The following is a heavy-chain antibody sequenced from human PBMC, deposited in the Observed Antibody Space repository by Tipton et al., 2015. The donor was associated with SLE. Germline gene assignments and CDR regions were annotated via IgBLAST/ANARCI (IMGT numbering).Heavy chain of an antibody. CDR1: GFTFSSYA. Sequence: SLRLSCAASGFTFSSYAMSWVRQAPGKGLEWVAFIRYDGSNKYYADSVKGRFTISRDNSKNTLYLQMNSLRAEDTAVYYCAIAPYFDYWGQGTLVTVSS. V-gene: IGHV3-30*02. J-gene: IGHJ4*02. CDR2: IRYDGSNK. CDR3: AIAPYFDY.